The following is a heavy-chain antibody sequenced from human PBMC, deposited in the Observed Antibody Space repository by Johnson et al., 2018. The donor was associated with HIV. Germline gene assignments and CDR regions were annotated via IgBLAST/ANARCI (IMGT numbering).Heavy chain of an antibody. D-gene: IGHD3-22*01. J-gene: IGHJ3*02. CDR2: ISWNSGII. Sequence: VQLVESGGGVVQPGGSLRLSCAASGFTFDDYAMHWVRQAPGKGLEWVSGISWNSGIIGYADSVKGRFTITRDNAKNSLYLQMNSLRAEDTALYYCARDGITMIVVPTGAFDIWGQGTMVTVSS. V-gene: IGHV3-9*01. CDR1: GFTFDDYA. CDR3: ARDGITMIVVPTGAFDI.